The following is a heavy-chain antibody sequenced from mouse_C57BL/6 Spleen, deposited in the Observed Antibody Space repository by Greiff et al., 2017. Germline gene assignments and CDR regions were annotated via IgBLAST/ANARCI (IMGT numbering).Heavy chain of an antibody. V-gene: IGHV2-6-1*01. CDR3: ARHGYDGYAMDY. J-gene: IGHJ4*01. D-gene: IGHD2-2*01. CDR1: GFSLTSYG. Sequence: QVQLKESGPGLVAPSQSLSITCTVSGFSLTSYGVHWVRQPPGKGLAWLVVIWSDGSTTYNSALKSRLSISKDNSKSKVFLKMNSLQTDDTAMYYCARHGYDGYAMDYWGQGTSVTVSS. CDR2: IWSDGST.